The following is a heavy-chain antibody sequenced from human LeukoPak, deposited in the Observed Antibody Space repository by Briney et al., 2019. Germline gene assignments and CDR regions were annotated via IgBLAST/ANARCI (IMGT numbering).Heavy chain of an antibody. D-gene: IGHD2-15*01. J-gene: IGHJ5*02. Sequence: SETLSLTCTVSGGSISSYYWSWIRQPPGKGLEWIGDIYYSGSTNYNPSLKSRVTISVDTSKNQFSLKLTSVTAADTAVYYCARGLAYCSSGSCYSSFWFDPWGQGTLVTVSS. CDR3: ARGLAYCSSGSCYSSFWFDP. V-gene: IGHV4-59*01. CDR1: GGSISSYY. CDR2: IYYSGST.